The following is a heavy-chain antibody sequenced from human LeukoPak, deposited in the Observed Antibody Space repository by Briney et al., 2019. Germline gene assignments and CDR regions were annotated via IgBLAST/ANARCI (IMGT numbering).Heavy chain of an antibody. CDR2: TYYRSKWYN. CDR3: ARVQYSSTSQFDY. J-gene: IGHJ4*02. Sequence: PSQTLALTCAISGDSVSSNSVAWNWIRQSPSRGLEWLGRTYYRSKWYNDYAVSVKSRITSNADTSKKQFSLQLNSVTPEDTAVYYCARVQYSSTSQFDYWGQGTLVTVSS. V-gene: IGHV6-1*01. D-gene: IGHD6-13*01. CDR1: GDSVSSNSVA.